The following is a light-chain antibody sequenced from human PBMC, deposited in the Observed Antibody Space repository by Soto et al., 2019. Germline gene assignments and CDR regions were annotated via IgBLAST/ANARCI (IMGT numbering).Light chain of an antibody. CDR3: TSYTSSSTPYV. Sequence: QSALTQPASVSGSPGQSITISCTGTSSDVGGYNYVSWYQQHPGKAPKLMIYEISNRPSGVSNRFSGSKSGNTASLTIPGLQAEDEADYSCTSYTSSSTPYVFGTGTKVTVL. CDR2: EIS. CDR1: SSDVGGYNY. V-gene: IGLV2-14*01. J-gene: IGLJ1*01.